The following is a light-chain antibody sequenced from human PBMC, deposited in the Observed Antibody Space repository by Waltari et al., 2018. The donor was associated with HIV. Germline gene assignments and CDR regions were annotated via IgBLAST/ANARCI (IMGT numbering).Light chain of an antibody. Sequence: IVMTQAPDSLAASLGARAPIYRKSSQSVLYSSNNKNYLAWYQQKPGQPPKLLIYWASTRESGVPDRISGSGSGTDFTLTINSLQAEDVALYFCQQYYSTPPTFGGGTKVEIK. CDR2: WAS. V-gene: IGKV4-1*01. CDR3: QQYYSTPPT. J-gene: IGKJ4*01. CDR1: QSVLYSSNNKNY.